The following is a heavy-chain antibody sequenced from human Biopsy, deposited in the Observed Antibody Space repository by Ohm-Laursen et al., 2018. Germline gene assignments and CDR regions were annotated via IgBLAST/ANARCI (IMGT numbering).Heavy chain of an antibody. Sequence: SLRFSCTASGFTFSGFSMNWVRQAPGKGLEWVSSISASGNHIYYTDSVKGRFTVYRDNGKNSVYLQMNSLRVEDTAVYYCARDGEAKYCKHGVCPSDFWGQGTLVTVSS. V-gene: IGHV3-21*01. CDR1: GFTFSGFS. CDR3: ARDGEAKYCKHGVCPSDF. J-gene: IGHJ4*02. D-gene: IGHD2-8*01. CDR2: ISASGNHI.